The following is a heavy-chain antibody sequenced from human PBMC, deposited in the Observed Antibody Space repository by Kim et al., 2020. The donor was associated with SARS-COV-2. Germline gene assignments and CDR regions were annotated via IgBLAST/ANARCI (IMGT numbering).Heavy chain of an antibody. CDR2: ISSSSSYI. D-gene: IGHD5-12*01. V-gene: IGHV3-21*01. Sequence: GGSLRLSCAASGFTFSSYSMNWVRQPPGKGLEWVSSISSSSSYIYYADSVKGRFTISRDNPKNSLYLQMNSLRAEDTAVYYCARGGSGYRDYYYYYGMDVWGQWTTVTVSS. CDR3: ARGGSGYRDYYYYYGMDV. J-gene: IGHJ6*02. CDR1: GFTFSSYS.